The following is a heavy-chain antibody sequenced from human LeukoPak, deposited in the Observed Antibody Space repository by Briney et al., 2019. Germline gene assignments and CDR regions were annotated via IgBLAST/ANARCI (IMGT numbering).Heavy chain of an antibody. CDR1: GFTFSSYA. Sequence: GGSLRLSCVASGFTFSSYAMSWVRQAAGKGLEWVSSTSSSGETTYYADSVKGRFTISRDNSRDTLYLQMNSLRAEDTAVYYCAKGYYDYVWGSYYFDYWGQGTLVTVSS. D-gene: IGHD3-16*01. CDR3: AKGYYDYVWGSYYFDY. J-gene: IGHJ4*02. CDR2: TSSSGETT. V-gene: IGHV3-23*01.